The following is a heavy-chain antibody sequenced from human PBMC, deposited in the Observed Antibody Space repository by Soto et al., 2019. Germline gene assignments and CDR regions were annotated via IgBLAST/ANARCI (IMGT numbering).Heavy chain of an antibody. V-gene: IGHV3-23*01. D-gene: IGHD3-22*01. Sequence: PGESLKISCAASGFTFSSYAMNWVRQAPGKGLEWVSAISGSAATTHFADSVKGRFTISRDNSKNTLYLQMNSLRAEDTAVYYCARDRSYYDSSGSYSPPFWGQGTLVTVSS. J-gene: IGHJ4*02. CDR2: ISGSAATT. CDR1: GFTFSSYA. CDR3: ARDRSYYDSSGSYSPPF.